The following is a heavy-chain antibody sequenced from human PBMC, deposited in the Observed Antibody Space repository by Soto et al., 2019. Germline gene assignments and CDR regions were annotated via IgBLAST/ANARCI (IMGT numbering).Heavy chain of an antibody. CDR3: ARVRVRFDGKSIQQLYYYYGMDL. CDR1: GYTFTAYY. J-gene: IGHJ6*02. V-gene: IGHV1-2*02. D-gene: IGHD6-6*01. Sequence: QVQLLQSGAEVEKPGTSVKVSCKASGYTFTAYYIQWVRQAPGQGLEWMGWVNTYSGDAKYAQKFRGTVTMTRDTSINTAYMELSRLTSDDTAIYYCARVRVRFDGKSIQQLYYYYGMDLWGQGTTVTVSS. CDR2: VNTYSGDA.